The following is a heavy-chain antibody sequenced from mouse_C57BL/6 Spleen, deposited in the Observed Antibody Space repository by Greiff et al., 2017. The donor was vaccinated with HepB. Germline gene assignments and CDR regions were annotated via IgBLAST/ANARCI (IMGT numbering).Heavy chain of an antibody. Sequence: EVMLVESEGGLVQPGSSMKLSCTASGFTFSDYYMAWVRQVPEKGLEWVANINYDGSSTYYLDSLKSRFIISRDNAKNILYLQMSSLKSEDTATYYCANYYDYGGLAYWGQGTLVTVSA. V-gene: IGHV5-16*01. J-gene: IGHJ3*01. CDR1: GFTFSDYY. D-gene: IGHD2-4*01. CDR2: INYDGSST. CDR3: ANYYDYGGLAY.